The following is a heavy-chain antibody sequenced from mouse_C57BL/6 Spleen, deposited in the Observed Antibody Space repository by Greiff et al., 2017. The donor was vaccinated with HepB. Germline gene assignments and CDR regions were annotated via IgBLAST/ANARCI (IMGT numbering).Heavy chain of an antibody. V-gene: IGHV1-22*01. CDR2: INPNNGGT. J-gene: IGHJ2*01. CDR3: ARGITTVDY. Sequence: EVQLQESGPELVKPGASVKMSFQASGYTFTDYNMHWVKQSHGKSLEWIGYINPNNGGTSYNQKFKGKATLTVNKSSSTAYMELRSLTSEDSAVYYCARGITTVDYWGQGTTLTVSS. D-gene: IGHD1-1*01. CDR1: GYTFTDYN.